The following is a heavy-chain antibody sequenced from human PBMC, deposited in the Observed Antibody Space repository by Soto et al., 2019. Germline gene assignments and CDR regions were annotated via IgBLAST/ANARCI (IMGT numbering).Heavy chain of an antibody. CDR1: GFTCISYA. V-gene: IGHV3-23*01. J-gene: IGHJ5*02. D-gene: IGHD3-3*01. CDR2: ISGSGGST. CDR3: AKDQVGVVIIPYNWFDP. Sequence: GGSLRVSWAASGFTCISYAVSWVRQAPGKGLEWVSAISGSGGSTYYADSVKGRFTISRDNSKNTLYLQMNSLRAEDTAVYYCAKDQVGVVIIPYNWFDPWGQGTLVTVSS.